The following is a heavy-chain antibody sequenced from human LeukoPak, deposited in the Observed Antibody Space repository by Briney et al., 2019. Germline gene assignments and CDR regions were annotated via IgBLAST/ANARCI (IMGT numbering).Heavy chain of an antibody. CDR3: ARVNDSSGYYRYYFDY. Sequence: SETLSLTCTVSGDSINSLDLWSWVRQPPGKGLEWIGEMYLSGTTHSNPSVKSRVTISIDKSKNQFFLNLSSVTAADTAVYYCARVNDSSGYYRYYFDYWGQGTLVTVSS. CDR2: MYLSGTT. V-gene: IGHV4-4*02. D-gene: IGHD3-22*01. J-gene: IGHJ4*02. CDR1: GDSINSLDL.